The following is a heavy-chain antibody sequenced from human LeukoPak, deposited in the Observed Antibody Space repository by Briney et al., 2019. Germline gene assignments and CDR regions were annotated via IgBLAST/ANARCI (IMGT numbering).Heavy chain of an antibody. CDR2: IGYDESKK. Sequence: PGGSLRLSCEASGFTFNNFGMHWVRQAPGKGLEWVAFIGYDESKKYYAESVKGRFTISRDNSKNTLYLQMNSLRAEDTAVYYCAPKPDSSSPYWGQGALVTVSS. CDR1: GFTFNNFG. J-gene: IGHJ4*02. V-gene: IGHV3-30*02. CDR3: APKPDSSSPY. D-gene: IGHD6-6*01.